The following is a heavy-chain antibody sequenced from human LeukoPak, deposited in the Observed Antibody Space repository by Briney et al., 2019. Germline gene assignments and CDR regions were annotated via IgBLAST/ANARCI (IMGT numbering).Heavy chain of an antibody. J-gene: IGHJ4*02. D-gene: IGHD1-26*01. V-gene: IGHV4-59*08. CDR2: IYYSGST. CDR3: ARQAGSPWYFDY. CDR1: GGSINNYY. Sequence: PSETLSLTCTVSGGSINNYYWSWIRQPPGNGLEWIGYIYYSGSTNYNPSLKSRITISVDTSKNQFSLKLSSVTAADTAVYYCARQAGSPWYFDYWGQGTLVTVSS.